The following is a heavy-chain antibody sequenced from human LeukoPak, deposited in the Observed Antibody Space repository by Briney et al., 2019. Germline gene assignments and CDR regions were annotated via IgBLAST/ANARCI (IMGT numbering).Heavy chain of an antibody. Sequence: ASVKVSCKASGFTFTGYYMHWVRQAPGQGLEWMGWINPNSGGTNYPQKFQGRVTMTRDTSVSTAYMELRRLRSDDTAVYYCAREVPNSPAFDPWGQGTLVTVSS. CDR3: AREVPNSPAFDP. CDR2: INPNSGGT. J-gene: IGHJ5*02. D-gene: IGHD2-8*01. CDR1: GFTFTGYY. V-gene: IGHV1-2*02.